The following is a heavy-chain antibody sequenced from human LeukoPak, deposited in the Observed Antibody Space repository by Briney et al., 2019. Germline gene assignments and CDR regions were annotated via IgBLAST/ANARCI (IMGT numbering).Heavy chain of an antibody. J-gene: IGHJ3*02. CDR1: GGSISSCY. V-gene: IGHV4-4*07. CDR2: IYTSGST. D-gene: IGHD1-26*01. CDR3: ARLRMIVGGYALDI. Sequence: SETLSLTCTVSGGSISSCYWSWIRQPAGKGLEWIGRIYTSGSTNYNPSLKSRVTMSVDTSKNQFSLKLSSVTAADTAVYYCARLRMIVGGYALDIWGQGTMVTVSS.